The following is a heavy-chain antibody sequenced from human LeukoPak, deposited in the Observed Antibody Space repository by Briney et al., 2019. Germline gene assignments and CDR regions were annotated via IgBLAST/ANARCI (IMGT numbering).Heavy chain of an antibody. CDR2: ISYDGSNK. CDR3: ARGTRIVGARVGGD. D-gene: IGHD1-26*01. J-gene: IGHJ4*02. V-gene: IGHV3-30-3*01. CDR1: GFTFSSYA. Sequence: GGSLRLSCAASGFTFSSYAMHWVRQAPGKGPEWVAVISYDGSNKYYADSVKGRFTISRDNSKNTLYLQMNSLRAEDTAVYYCARGTRIVGARVGGDWGQGTLVTVSS.